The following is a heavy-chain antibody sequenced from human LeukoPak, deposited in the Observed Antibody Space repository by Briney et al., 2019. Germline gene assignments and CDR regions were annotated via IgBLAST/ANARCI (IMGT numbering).Heavy chain of an antibody. CDR2: ISGDGGIT. CDR1: GFTFSSYA. CDR3: PKLKRDRWSYLHYYFDY. V-gene: IGHV3-23*01. Sequence: PGGSLRLSCAASGFTFSSYAMSWVRQAPGKGLEWVSTISGDGGITYYADSVEGRFTISRDNSKNTLYLQMNSLKTEDTAEYYCPKLKRDRWSYLHYYFDYWGQGTLVTVSS. J-gene: IGHJ4*02. D-gene: IGHD1-26*01.